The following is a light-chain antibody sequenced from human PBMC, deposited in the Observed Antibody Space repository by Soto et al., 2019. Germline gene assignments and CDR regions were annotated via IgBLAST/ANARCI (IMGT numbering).Light chain of an antibody. CDR2: GAS. Sequence: DIQMTQSPSTLSASVGDRVTITCRASQSIRSLLAWYQQKPGKAPKLLIYGASSVESGVPPRFSGGGSGTEFTLTISGLQPGDSATYYCQQYNSYSPTFGQGTKVDIK. J-gene: IGKJ1*01. V-gene: IGKV1-5*01. CDR1: QSIRSL. CDR3: QQYNSYSPT.